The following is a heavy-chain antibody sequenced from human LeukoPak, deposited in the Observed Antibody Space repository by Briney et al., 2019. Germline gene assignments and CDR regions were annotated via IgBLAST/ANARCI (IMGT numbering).Heavy chain of an antibody. J-gene: IGHJ5*02. CDR3: AKEVEYSSSSLPFT. CDR2: ISGSGGST. Sequence: GGSLRLSCAASGFTFSSYAMSWVRQAPGKGLEWASAISGSGGSTYYADSVKGRFTISRDNSKNTLYLQMNSLRAEDTAVYYCAKEVEYSSSSLPFTWGQGTLVTVSS. D-gene: IGHD6-6*01. V-gene: IGHV3-23*01. CDR1: GFTFSSYA.